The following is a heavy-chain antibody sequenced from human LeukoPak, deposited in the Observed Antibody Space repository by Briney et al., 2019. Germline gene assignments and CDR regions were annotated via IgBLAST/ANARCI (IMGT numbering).Heavy chain of an antibody. D-gene: IGHD5-18*01. CDR3: ARLSGYSYGRRPYFDY. CDR2: INHSGST. CDR1: GGSFSGYY. V-gene: IGHV4-34*01. J-gene: IGHJ4*02. Sequence: PSETLSLTCAVYGGSFSGYYWSWIRQPPGKGLEWIGEINHSGSTNYNPSLKSRVTISIDTSKNQFSLKLSSVTAADTAVYYCARLSGYSYGRRPYFDYWGQGTLVTVSS.